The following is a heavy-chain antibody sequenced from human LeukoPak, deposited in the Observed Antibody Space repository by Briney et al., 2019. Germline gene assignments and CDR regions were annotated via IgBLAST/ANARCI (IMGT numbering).Heavy chain of an antibody. Sequence: PGGSLRLSCAASGFTFSSYDMHWVRQATGKGLEWVSAIGTAGDTYYPGSVKGRFTISRDNAKNSLYLQMNSLRAGDTAVYYCARVLPKYFDFLTGFYYYYGMDVWGQGTTVTVSS. D-gene: IGHD3-9*01. J-gene: IGHJ6*02. CDR2: IGTAGDT. CDR1: GFTFSSYD. V-gene: IGHV3-13*01. CDR3: ARVLPKYFDFLTGFYYYYGMDV.